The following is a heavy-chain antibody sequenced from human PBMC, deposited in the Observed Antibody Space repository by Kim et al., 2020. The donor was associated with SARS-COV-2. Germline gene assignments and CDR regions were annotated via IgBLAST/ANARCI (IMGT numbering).Heavy chain of an antibody. D-gene: IGHD3-10*01. CDR1: GFTFSSYA. CDR2: ISSNGGST. CDR3: VKVSTMVRGVIITGTYYFDY. J-gene: IGHJ4*02. Sequence: GGSLRLSCSASGFTFSSYAMHWVRQAPGKGLESVSAISSNGGSTYYADSVKGRFTISRDNSKNTLYLQMSSLRAEDTAVYYCVKVSTMVRGVIITGTYYFDYWGQGTLVTVSS. V-gene: IGHV3-64D*09.